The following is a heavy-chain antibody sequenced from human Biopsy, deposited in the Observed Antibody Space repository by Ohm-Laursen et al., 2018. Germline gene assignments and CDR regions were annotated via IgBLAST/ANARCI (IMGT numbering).Heavy chain of an antibody. V-gene: IGHV4-39*01. CDR3: ARHPTGFWFDP. J-gene: IGHJ5*02. Sequence: GTLSLTCTVSGGSISSSTTYYWAWLRQPPGKGLEWIGSIYKTETTFYNPSLKSRVTISVDTSTNQFSLKVSSVTAADTALYFCARHPTGFWFDPWGHGIVVTVSS. CDR2: IYKTETT. CDR1: GGSISSSTTYY.